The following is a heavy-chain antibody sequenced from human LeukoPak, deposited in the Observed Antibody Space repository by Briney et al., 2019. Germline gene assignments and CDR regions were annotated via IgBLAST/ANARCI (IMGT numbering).Heavy chain of an antibody. CDR3: ARSTVTAAPLFY. D-gene: IGHD4-17*01. CDR2: IYYSRST. CDR1: GGSISGYH. V-gene: IGHV4-59*01. J-gene: IGHJ4*02. Sequence: PSETLSLTCTVSGGSISGYHWIWLRQPPGKGLEWIGNIYYSRSTNCNPSLKSRVTISVDTSKNQFSLKLSSVTAADTAVYYCARSTVTAAPLFYWGQGTLVTVSS.